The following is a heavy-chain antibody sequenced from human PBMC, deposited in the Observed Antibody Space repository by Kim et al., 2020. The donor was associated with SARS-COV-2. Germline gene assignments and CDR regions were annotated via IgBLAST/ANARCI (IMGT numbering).Heavy chain of an antibody. CDR1: GYNFRDFW. CDR3: TRLSWGAGMIFHKEHREGRQGFAV. CDR2: IYPGDSDT. J-gene: IGHJ6*02. Sequence: GESLKISCQGSGYNFRDFWIVWVRQMPGKGLEVMGIIYPGDSDTRYTPSFRGQVTISADNSISTAYLHWSSLKASESAIYYCTRLSWGAGMIFHKEHREGRQGFAVWGQGTTVTVSS. D-gene: IGHD1-26*01. V-gene: IGHV5-51*01.